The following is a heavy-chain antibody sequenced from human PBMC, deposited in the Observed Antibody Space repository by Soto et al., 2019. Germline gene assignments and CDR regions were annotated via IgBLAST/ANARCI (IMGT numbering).Heavy chain of an antibody. J-gene: IGHJ4*02. V-gene: IGHV3-30*18. CDR3: AKDPYFDS. Sequence: GGSLRLSCAASGFPFSSYGIHWVRQAPGKGLEWVAVISYSGSNKYYADSVKGRFTISRDNSKNTLYLQMNSLTAEDTAVYYCAKDPYFDSWGQGTLVTVSS. CDR1: GFPFSSYG. CDR2: ISYSGSNK.